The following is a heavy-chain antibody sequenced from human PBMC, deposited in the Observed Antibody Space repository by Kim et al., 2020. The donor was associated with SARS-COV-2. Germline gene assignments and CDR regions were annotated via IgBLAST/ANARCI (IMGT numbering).Heavy chain of an antibody. Sequence: ASVKVSCKASGYTFTSYAMNWVRQAPGQGLEWMGWINTNTGNPTYAQGFTGRFVFSLDTSVSTAYLQISSLKAEDTAVYYCALLRYFDWLLGGSFDYWGQGTLVTVSS. V-gene: IGHV7-4-1*02. CDR3: ALLRYFDWLLGGSFDY. J-gene: IGHJ4*02. CDR1: GYTFTSYA. D-gene: IGHD3-9*01. CDR2: INTNTGNP.